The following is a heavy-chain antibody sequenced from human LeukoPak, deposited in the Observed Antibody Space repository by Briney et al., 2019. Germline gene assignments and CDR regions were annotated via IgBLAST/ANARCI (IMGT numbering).Heavy chain of an antibody. CDR3: AKDRVTMIVMVITVGAFDI. CDR1: GFTFSSYG. J-gene: IGHJ3*02. Sequence: QAGGSLRLSCAASGFTFSSYGMSWVRQAPGKGLESVSAISGGGGSTYYADCVKGRFTISRDNSKNTLYLQMNSLRAEDTAVYYCAKDRVTMIVMVITVGAFDIWGQGTMVTVSS. CDR2: ISGGGGST. V-gene: IGHV3-23*01. D-gene: IGHD3-22*01.